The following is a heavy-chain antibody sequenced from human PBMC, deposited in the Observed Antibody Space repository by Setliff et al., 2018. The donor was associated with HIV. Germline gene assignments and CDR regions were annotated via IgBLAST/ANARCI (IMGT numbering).Heavy chain of an antibody. J-gene: IGHJ4*02. V-gene: IGHV1-2*06. CDR1: GYTFTGHY. Sequence: ASVKVSCKASGYTFTGHYMHWVRQAPGQGLEWMGRINPNSGGTNYAKKFQGRFTMTRDTSISTAYMELSRLRSDDTAVYYCVRDGEPYSSLDYWGQGTLVTVSS. CDR3: VRDGEPYSSLDY. D-gene: IGHD6-19*01. CDR2: INPNSGGT.